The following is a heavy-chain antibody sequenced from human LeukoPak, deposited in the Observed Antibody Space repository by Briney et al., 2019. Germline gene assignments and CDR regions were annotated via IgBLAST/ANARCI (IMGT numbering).Heavy chain of an antibody. Sequence: GASVKVSCKASRGTFSSYTISWVRQAPGQGLEWMGSIIPILGIANYAQKFQGRVTITADKSTSTAYMELSSLRSEDTAVYYCARSYDYVWGSHFDYWGQGTLVTVSS. V-gene: IGHV1-69*02. CDR2: IIPILGIA. CDR1: RGTFSSYT. J-gene: IGHJ4*02. CDR3: ARSYDYVWGSHFDY. D-gene: IGHD3-16*01.